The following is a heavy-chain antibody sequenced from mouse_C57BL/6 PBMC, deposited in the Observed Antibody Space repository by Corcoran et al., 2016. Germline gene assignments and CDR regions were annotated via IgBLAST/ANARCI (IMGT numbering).Heavy chain of an antibody. D-gene: IGHD2-5*01. J-gene: IGHJ2*01. CDR1: GYTFTTYG. CDR2: INTYSGVP. V-gene: IGHV9-3*01. CDR3: ARYPFYDSNYPHYFDY. Sequence: QIQLVQSGPELKKPGETVKISCKDSGYTFTTYGMSWVKQAPGKGLKWMGGINTYSGVPTYADDFKGRFAFSLETSASTAYLQINNLKNEDTATYLCARYPFYDSNYPHYFDYWGQGTTLTVSS.